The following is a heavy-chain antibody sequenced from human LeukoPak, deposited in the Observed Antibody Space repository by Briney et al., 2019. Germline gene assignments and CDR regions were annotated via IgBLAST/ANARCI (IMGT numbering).Heavy chain of an antibody. V-gene: IGHV4-34*01. CDR2: INHSGST. J-gene: IGHJ4*02. Sequence: PSETLSLTCAVYGGSFSGYYWSWIRQPPGKRLEWIGEINHSGSTNYNPSLKSRVTISVDTSKNQFSLKLSSVTAADTAVYYCARAGQWLAYKFDYWGQGTLVTVSS. D-gene: IGHD6-19*01. CDR3: ARAGQWLAYKFDY. CDR1: GGSFSGYY.